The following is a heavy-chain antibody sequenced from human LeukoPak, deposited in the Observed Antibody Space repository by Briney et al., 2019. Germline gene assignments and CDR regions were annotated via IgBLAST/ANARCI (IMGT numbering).Heavy chain of an antibody. CDR3: ARAGLGYCSSTSCLYEGGWFDP. V-gene: IGHV3-7*03. Sequence: GGSLRLSCAASGFTFSSYWTSWVRQAPGKGLEWVANIKQDGSEKYYVDSVKGRFTISRDNAKNSLYLQMNSLRAEDTAVYYCARAGLGYCSSTSCLYEGGWFDPWGQGTLVTVSS. CDR2: IKQDGSEK. D-gene: IGHD2-2*01. J-gene: IGHJ5*02. CDR1: GFTFSSYW.